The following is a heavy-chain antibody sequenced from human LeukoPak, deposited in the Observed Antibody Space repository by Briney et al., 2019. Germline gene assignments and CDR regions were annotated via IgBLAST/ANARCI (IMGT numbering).Heavy chain of an antibody. CDR1: GISFSSHG. V-gene: IGHV3-33*01. CDR2: IWYDGTNI. CDR3: ARARNDYDSNGFSFLDF. D-gene: IGHD3-22*01. Sequence: GGSLRLSCAASGISFSSHGMHWVRQAPGKGLEWVAVIWYDGTNIYYADPVKGRFTISRANSKNKLYLQMNSMRAEDTALYYCARARNDYDSNGFSFLDFWGQGTLVTVSS. J-gene: IGHJ4*02.